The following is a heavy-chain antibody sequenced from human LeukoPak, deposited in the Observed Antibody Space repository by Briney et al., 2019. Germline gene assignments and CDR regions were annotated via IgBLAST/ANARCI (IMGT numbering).Heavy chain of an antibody. V-gene: IGHV4-39*07. CDR2: IYYSGTT. CDR1: GGSISGSNFY. D-gene: IGHD3-10*01. CDR3: ARVPYYYGSGSFSY. J-gene: IGHJ4*02. Sequence: SETLSLTCSVSGGSISGSNFYWGWIRQPPGKGLEWIGTIYYSGTTYYSPSLKSRVTISIDTSQNHFSLKVTSVTAADTAIYYCARVPYYYGSGSFSYWGQGTLVTVSS.